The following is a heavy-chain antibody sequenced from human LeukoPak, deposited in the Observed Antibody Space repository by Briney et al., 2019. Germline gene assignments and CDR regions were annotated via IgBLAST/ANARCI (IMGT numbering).Heavy chain of an antibody. Sequence: PGGSLRLSCAASGFTFSSYAMSWVRQAPGKGLEWVANIKQDGSEKYYVDSVKGRFTISRDNAKNSLYLQMNSLRAEDTAVYYCAGWGSLWSPTFDYWGQGTLVTVSS. CDR2: IKQDGSEK. CDR1: GFTFSSYA. J-gene: IGHJ4*02. D-gene: IGHD2-21*01. V-gene: IGHV3-7*01. CDR3: AGWGSLWSPTFDY.